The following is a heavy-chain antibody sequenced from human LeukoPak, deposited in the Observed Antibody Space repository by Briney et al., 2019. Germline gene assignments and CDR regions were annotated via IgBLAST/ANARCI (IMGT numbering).Heavy chain of an antibody. CDR1: GDSVSSKSAA. J-gene: IGHJ3*02. CDR3: ARGAVGQHRLKGDAFDI. D-gene: IGHD1-1*01. CDR2: TYYRSKWYD. V-gene: IGHV6-1*01. Sequence: SQTLSLTCGISGDSVSSKSAAWNWIRQSPSRGLEWLGRTYYRSKWYDDYAVSVKSRITINPDTSKNQFSLQLNSVTPEDTAVYYCARGAVGQHRLKGDAFDIWGQGTMVTVSS.